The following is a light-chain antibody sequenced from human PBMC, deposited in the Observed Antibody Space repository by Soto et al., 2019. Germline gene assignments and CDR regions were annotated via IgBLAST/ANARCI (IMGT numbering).Light chain of an antibody. J-gene: IGKJ4*01. V-gene: IGKV3-11*01. Sequence: EVVLTQSPATLSLSPGERATLSCRASQSVDNYLVWYQQRPGQAPRLLIFGASNRASGVPARFRGSGSGTDFSLPIASLEPEDFAVYYCHQRPTWPSVTFGGGTKVEI. CDR2: GAS. CDR3: HQRPTWPSVT. CDR1: QSVDNY.